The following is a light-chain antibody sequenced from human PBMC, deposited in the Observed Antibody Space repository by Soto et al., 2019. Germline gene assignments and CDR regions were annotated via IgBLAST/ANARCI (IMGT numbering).Light chain of an antibody. CDR1: QSVFTY. Sequence: EVVLTQSPATLSLSPGERATLSCRASQSVFTYLAWYQQKPGQAPRLLIYDVSDRATGTPARFSATGSGTDFTLTLSSLEPEDFAVYYCHHRSNWPGTLGQGTKVEIK. V-gene: IGKV3-11*01. J-gene: IGKJ1*01. CDR2: DVS. CDR3: HHRSNWPGT.